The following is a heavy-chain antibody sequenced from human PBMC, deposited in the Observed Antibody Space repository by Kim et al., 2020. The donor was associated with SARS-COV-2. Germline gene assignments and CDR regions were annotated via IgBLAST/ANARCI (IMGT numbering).Heavy chain of an antibody. V-gene: IGHV1-2*02. CDR2: INPKSGDT. D-gene: IGHD3-22*01. CDR1: GYTFTGYY. CDR3: ARDANYYDSRDYFDS. J-gene: IGHJ4*02. Sequence: ASVKVSCKASGYTFTGYYIHWVRQAPGQGLEWMGWINPKSGDTNYAQNFQGRVTMTRDTSIKTAYMEVTRLTSDDTAVYYCARDANYYDSRDYFDSWGQGTLVPVSS.